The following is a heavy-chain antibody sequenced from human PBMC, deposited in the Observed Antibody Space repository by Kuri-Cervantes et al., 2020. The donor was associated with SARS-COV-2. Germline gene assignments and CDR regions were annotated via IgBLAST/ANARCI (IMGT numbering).Heavy chain of an antibody. V-gene: IGHV1-2*02. CDR2: INPNSGGT. CDR3: ATPSYYDSSGSYDAFDI. D-gene: IGHD3-22*01. CDR1: GYTFTGYY. Sequence: ASVKVSCKASGYTFTGYYMHWVRQAPGQGLEWMGWINPNSGGTNYAQKFQGRVTMTRDTSISTAYMELSRRRSDDTAVYYCATPSYYDSSGSYDAFDIWGQGTMVTVSS. J-gene: IGHJ3*02.